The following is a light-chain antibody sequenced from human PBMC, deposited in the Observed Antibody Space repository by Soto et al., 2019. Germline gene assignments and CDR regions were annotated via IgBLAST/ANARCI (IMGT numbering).Light chain of an antibody. Sequence: PGERVTLSCRASQSVSSSYLTWYQQKPGQAPRLLIYGASTRATGIPARFSGSGSGTDFTLTITTLEPEDFAVYYCQQYGTLPHTFGQGTKVDIK. J-gene: IGKJ2*01. V-gene: IGKV3-20*01. CDR2: GAS. CDR3: QQYGTLPHT. CDR1: QSVSSSY.